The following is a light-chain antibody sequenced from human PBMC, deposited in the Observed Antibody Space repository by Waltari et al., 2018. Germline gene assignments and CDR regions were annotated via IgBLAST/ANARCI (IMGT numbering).Light chain of an antibody. CDR2: DAS. V-gene: IGKV3-11*01. CDR3: QQRFNWPT. J-gene: IGKJ1*01. Sequence: EIVLTQSPGTLYLSPGERAILSCRASQSVGNLLAWYQHRPGQAPRLLVYDASDRASGIPGRFSGGGSGTDFVLTISSLEPEDFAVYYCQQRFNWPTFGQGTKVQFK. CDR1: QSVGNL.